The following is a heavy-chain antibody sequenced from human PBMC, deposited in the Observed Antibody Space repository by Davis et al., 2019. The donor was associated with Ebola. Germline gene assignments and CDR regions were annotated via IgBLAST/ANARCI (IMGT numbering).Heavy chain of an antibody. V-gene: IGHV5-10-1*01. J-gene: IGHJ6*02. D-gene: IGHD3-22*01. CDR2: IDPSDSYT. Sequence: GESLKISCNGSGYSFTSYWISWVRQMPGKGLEWMGRIDPSDSYTNYSPSFQGHVTISADKSISTAYLQWSSLTASDTAMYYCAIRGDYDSSGYYYYYYGMDVWGQGTTVTVSS. CDR1: GYSFTSYW. CDR3: AIRGDYDSSGYYYYYYGMDV.